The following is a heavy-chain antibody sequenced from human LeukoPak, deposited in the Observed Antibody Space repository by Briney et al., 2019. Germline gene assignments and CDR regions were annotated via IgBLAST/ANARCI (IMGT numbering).Heavy chain of an antibody. D-gene: IGHD3-10*01. CDR1: GYNFNTFW. CDR3: ARVRIYGLYYFDY. CDR2: IYPGDSQT. J-gene: IGHJ4*02. V-gene: IGHV5-51*01. Sequence: GESLKISCKGSGYNFNTFWIAWVRQIPGKGLEWMGVIYPGDSQTKYSPSFQGQVIISADKSMQTAYLQWSSLKASDTAMYYCARVRIYGLYYFDYWGQGTLASVSS.